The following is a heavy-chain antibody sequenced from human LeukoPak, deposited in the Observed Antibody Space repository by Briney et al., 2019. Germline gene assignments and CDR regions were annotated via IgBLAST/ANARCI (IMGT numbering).Heavy chain of an antibody. D-gene: IGHD3-10*01. V-gene: IGHV4-59*01. CDR2: IYYSGST. CDR3: GRTEYYFDY. CDR1: DGSISNYY. J-gene: IGHJ4*02. Sequence: SETLSLTCTVSDGSISNYYWSWIRQPPGKGLEWIGYIYYSGSTNYNPSLKSRVSMSADTSKNQFSLKLSSVTAADTAVYYCGRTEYYFDYWGQGTLVTVSS.